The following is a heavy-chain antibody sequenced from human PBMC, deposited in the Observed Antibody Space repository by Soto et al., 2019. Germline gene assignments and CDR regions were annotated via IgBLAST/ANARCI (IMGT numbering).Heavy chain of an antibody. V-gene: IGHV2-5*01. CDR1: GFSLSTSGVG. D-gene: IGHD6-13*01. CDR3: AHRLPPTAGFYFDY. J-gene: IGHJ4*02. CDR2: IYSNDDK. Sequence: QITLKESGPSLVKPTQPLTLTCTFSGFSLSTSGVGVGWIRQPPGKALEWLALIYSNDDKRYSPSLKSRLTVTKDTSKNQVVLTMTNMDPVDTATYYCAHRLPPTAGFYFDYWGQGTLVTVSS.